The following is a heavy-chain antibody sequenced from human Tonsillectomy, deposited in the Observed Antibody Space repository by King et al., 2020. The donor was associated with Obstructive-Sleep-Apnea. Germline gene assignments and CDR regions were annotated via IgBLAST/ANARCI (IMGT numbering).Heavy chain of an antibody. D-gene: IGHD2-21*02. V-gene: IGHV3-11*06. CDR3: ARGRGDFPFDY. CDR1: GFTFSDYY. Sequence: VQLVESGGDLVKPGGSLRLSCAASGFTFSDYYMSWIRQAPGKGLEWVSYISSSSDYTNYAASVKGRFTISRDNAKNSLFLQVISLRAEDTGIYYCARGRGDFPFDYWGQGTLVTVSS. CDR2: ISSSSDYT. J-gene: IGHJ4*02.